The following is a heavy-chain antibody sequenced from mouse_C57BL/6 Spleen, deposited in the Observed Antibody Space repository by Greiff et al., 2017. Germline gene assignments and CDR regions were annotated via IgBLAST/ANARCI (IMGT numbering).Heavy chain of an antibody. Sequence: QVQLQQSGPELVKPGASVKISCKASGYAFSSSWMNWVKQRPGKGLEWIGRIYPGDGDTNYNGKFKGKATLTADKSSSTAYMQLSSLTSEDSAVYFCARGGVGVYDCYYEDYWGQGTTLTVSS. CDR1: GYAFSSSW. CDR3: ARGGVGVYDCYYEDY. J-gene: IGHJ2*01. V-gene: IGHV1-82*01. CDR2: IYPGDGDT. D-gene: IGHD2-3*01.